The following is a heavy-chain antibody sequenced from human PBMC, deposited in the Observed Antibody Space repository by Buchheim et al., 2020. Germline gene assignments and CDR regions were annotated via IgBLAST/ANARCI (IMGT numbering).Heavy chain of an antibody. J-gene: IGHJ4*02. Sequence: EVQLVESGGGLVQPGGSLRLSCAVSGFTFTYKWMHWVRQAPGKGLVWVSRINGDGSTITYADSVKGRFTISRDNAKNTLYLQMNSLRAEDTAVYYCAREYSESGGFDYWGQGTL. D-gene: IGHD1-26*01. V-gene: IGHV3-74*01. CDR1: GFTFTYKW. CDR2: INGDGSTI. CDR3: AREYSESGGFDY.